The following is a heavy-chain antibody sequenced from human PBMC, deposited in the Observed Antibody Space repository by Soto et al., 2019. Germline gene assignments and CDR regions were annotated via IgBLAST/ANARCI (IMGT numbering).Heavy chain of an antibody. CDR1: GGSISSGDYY. Sequence: QVQLQESGPGLVKPSQTLSLTCTVSGGSISSGDYYWSWIRQPPGKGLEWIGYIYYSGSTYYNPSLKSRVSIAVXXSKNQFSLKLSSVTAADTAVYYCARERPDGSRLDPWGQGTLVTVSS. CDR3: ARERPDGSRLDP. D-gene: IGHD6-13*01. J-gene: IGHJ5*02. V-gene: IGHV4-30-4*01. CDR2: IYYSGST.